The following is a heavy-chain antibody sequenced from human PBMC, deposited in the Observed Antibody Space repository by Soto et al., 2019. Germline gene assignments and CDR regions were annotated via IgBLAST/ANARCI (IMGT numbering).Heavy chain of an antibody. D-gene: IGHD6-25*01. V-gene: IGHV1-69*01. Sequence: SAKVSCKASRGTFSSYATRRARQAPGQGLEWMGGIIPIFGKANYAQKFQGRVTITAHESTSTAYMELSSLRSEETAVYYCARGTAARYFDYWGQGTLVAVSS. CDR3: ARGTAARYFDY. CDR2: IIPIFGKA. J-gene: IGHJ4*02. CDR1: RGTFSSYA.